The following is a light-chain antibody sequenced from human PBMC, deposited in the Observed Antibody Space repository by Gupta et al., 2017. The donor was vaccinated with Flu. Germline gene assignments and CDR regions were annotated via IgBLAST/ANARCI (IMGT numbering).Light chain of an antibody. CDR3: QTWGTGIWV. CDR2: LSGDGSH. J-gene: IGLJ3*02. CDR1: SGHSTYA. Sequence: QLVLTQSPSASASLGASVKLTCTLSSGHSTYAIAWHQQQPEKGPRYLMMLSGDGSHTKGDGIPDRFSGSSSGAERSLIISSLQSEDEADYYCQTWGTGIWVFGGGTKLTVL. V-gene: IGLV4-69*02.